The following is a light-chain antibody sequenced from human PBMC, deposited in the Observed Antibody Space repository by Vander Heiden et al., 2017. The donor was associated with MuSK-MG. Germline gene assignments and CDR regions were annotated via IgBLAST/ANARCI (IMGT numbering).Light chain of an antibody. CDR3: QVWDSSSGV. J-gene: IGLJ3*02. V-gene: IGLV3-21*04. Sequence: SYVLTQPPSVSVAPGKTARITCGGNNIGSKSVHWYQQKPGQAPVLVIYYDSDRPSGIPERFSGSNSGNTATLTISRVEAGDEADYYCQVWDSSSGVFGGGTKLTGL. CDR1: NIGSKS. CDR2: YDS.